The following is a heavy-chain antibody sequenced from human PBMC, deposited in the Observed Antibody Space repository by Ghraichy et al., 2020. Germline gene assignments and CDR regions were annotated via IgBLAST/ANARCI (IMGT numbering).Heavy chain of an antibody. CDR2: ITGGGNA. CDR1: GFTLSTYA. Sequence: GGSLRLSCAASGFTLSTYAMTWVRQAPGKGLEWVSGITGGGNAYYADSVKGRFTISRDKSKNTLHLQMDSLRAEDTAVYYCAKIWHYHLLEDYWGQGTQVTVSS. D-gene: IGHD2-2*01. J-gene: IGHJ4*02. V-gene: IGHV3-23*01. CDR3: AKIWHYHLLEDY.